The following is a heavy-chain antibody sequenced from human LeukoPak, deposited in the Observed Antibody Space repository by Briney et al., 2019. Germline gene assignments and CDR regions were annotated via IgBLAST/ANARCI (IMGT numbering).Heavy chain of an antibody. CDR1: GGSFSGYY. CDR3: ARGGGHCSGGSCYLNYYYYMDV. D-gene: IGHD2-15*01. V-gene: IGHV4-34*01. CDR2: INHSGST. J-gene: IGHJ6*03. Sequence: PSETLSLTCAVYGGSFSGYYWSWIRRPPGKGLEWIGEINHSGSTNYNPSLKSRVTISVDTSKNQFSLKLSSVTAADTAVYYCARGGGHCSGGSCYLNYYYYMDVWGKGTTVTVFS.